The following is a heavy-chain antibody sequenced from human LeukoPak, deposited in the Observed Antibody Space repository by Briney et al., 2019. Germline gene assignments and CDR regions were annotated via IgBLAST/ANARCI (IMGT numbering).Heavy chain of an antibody. CDR1: GGTFSSYV. Sequence: ASGKVSCKASGGTFSSYVISWVREAPGHGLGWMGAIILIVGAANYAQKLQGRDTITTDESTSTACMELSSLRAEDTAVYYCARARFALPWFDPWGQESLVTVS. CDR3: ARARFALPWFDP. J-gene: IGHJ5*02. V-gene: IGHV1-69*05. CDR2: IILIVGAA.